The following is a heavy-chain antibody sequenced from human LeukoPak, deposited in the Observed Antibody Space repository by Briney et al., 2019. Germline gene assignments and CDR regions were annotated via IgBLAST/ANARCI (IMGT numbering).Heavy chain of an antibody. Sequence: SGTLSLTCAVSGGSISSSNWWSWVRQPPGKGLEWIGEIYYRGITNYNPSLKSRVTISLDKSKNQFSLKLSSVTAADTAVYYCARGGYYYVWYFDLWGRGTLVTVSS. V-gene: IGHV4-4*02. J-gene: IGHJ2*01. D-gene: IGHD3-22*01. CDR1: GGSISSSNW. CDR3: ARGGYYYVWYFDL. CDR2: IYYRGIT.